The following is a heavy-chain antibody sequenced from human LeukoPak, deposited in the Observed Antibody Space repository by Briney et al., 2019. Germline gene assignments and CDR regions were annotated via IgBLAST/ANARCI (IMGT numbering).Heavy chain of an antibody. J-gene: IGHJ4*02. V-gene: IGHV4-38-2*02. D-gene: IGHD1-26*01. CDR3: ARVGYSGTYYNLGGFDY. Sequence: SETLSLTCTVSGYSISSGYYWGWIRQPPGKGLQYIGTIYHSGSTYYNPSLKTRLTISVDTSKNQFSLKLSSMTAADTAVYYCARVGYSGTYYNLGGFDYWGQGTLVTVSS. CDR2: IYHSGST. CDR1: GYSISSGYY.